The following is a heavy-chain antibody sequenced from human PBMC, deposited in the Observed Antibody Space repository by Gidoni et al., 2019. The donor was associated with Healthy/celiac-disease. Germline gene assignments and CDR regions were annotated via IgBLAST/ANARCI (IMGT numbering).Heavy chain of an antibody. CDR1: GFTFDDYA. CDR3: AKDLSYQPLQYYFDY. J-gene: IGHJ4*02. Sequence: EVQLVESGGGLVQPGRSLRLSCAASGFTFDDYAMHWVRQAPGKGLEWGSGISWNSGSIGYADSVKGRFTISRDNAKNSLYLQMNSLRAEDTALYYCAKDLSYQPLQYYFDYWGQGTLVTVSS. D-gene: IGHD2-2*01. CDR2: ISWNSGSI. V-gene: IGHV3-9*01.